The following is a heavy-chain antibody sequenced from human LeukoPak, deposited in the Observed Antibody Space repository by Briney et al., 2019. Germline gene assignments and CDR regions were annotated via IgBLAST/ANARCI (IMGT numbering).Heavy chain of an antibody. D-gene: IGHD6-13*01. CDR2: IYYSGST. J-gene: IGHJ4*02. CDR1: GGSISSYY. CDR3: ARVRVAAAGTFDY. V-gene: IGHV4-59*01. Sequence: SETLSLTCTVSGGSISSYYWSWIRQPPGRGLEWIGYIYYSGSTNYNPSLKSRVTISVDTSKNQFSLKLSSVTAADTAVYYCARVRVAAAGTFDYWGQGTLVTVSS.